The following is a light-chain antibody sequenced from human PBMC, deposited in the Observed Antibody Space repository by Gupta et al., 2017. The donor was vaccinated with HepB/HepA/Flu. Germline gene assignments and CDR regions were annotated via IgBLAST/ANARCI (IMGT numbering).Light chain of an antibody. CDR2: SNN. Sequence: QSVLTQPPSASGTPGQRVTISCSGSSSNIGSNYVYWYQQFPATQTKLLFVSNNQRPSGVPDRFACYKAGTYASPETSGLRSDDEADDYWATSDARLSGWVFGNGTKLTVL. CDR1: SSNIGSNY. CDR3: ATSDARLSGWV. V-gene: IGLV1-47*02. J-gene: IGLJ1*01.